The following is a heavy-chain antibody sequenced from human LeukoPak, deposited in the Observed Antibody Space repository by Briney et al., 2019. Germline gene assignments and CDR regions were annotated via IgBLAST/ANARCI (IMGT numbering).Heavy chain of an antibody. CDR3: ARDLRGGYSYGEFDY. J-gene: IGHJ4*02. V-gene: IGHV4-31*03. CDR1: GGSISSGGYY. Sequence: SETLSLTCTVSGGSISSGGYYWSWIRQHPGKGLELIGYIYYSGCTYYNQSLRSRITISVDTSKNQFSLKLSSVTAADTAVYYCARDLRGGYSYGEFDYWGQGTLVTVSS. D-gene: IGHD5-18*01. CDR2: IYYSGCT.